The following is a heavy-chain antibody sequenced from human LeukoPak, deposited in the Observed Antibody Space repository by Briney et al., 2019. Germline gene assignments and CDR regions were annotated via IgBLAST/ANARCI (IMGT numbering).Heavy chain of an antibody. Sequence: GGSLRLSCEASGFTFSSYGMHWVRQAPGKGLEWVAIIWSDGSTKYYVGSVKGRFTISRDSSKSTLYLQMNSLRAEDTAVYYCARDAATSVGMPHYWGQGTVVTVSS. V-gene: IGHV3-33*01. CDR3: ARDAATSVGMPHY. CDR2: IWSDGSTK. J-gene: IGHJ4*02. D-gene: IGHD2-2*01. CDR1: GFTFSSYG.